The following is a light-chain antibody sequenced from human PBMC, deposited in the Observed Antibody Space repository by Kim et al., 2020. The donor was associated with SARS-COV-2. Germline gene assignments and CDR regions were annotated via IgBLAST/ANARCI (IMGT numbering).Light chain of an antibody. CDR1: GDKR. Sequence: GDKRACWYQRKPGQSPVLVIYQDDKRPSGIPERFSASNSGSTATLTISGTQTMDDADYYCQAWDNGTAVFGTGTKVTVL. J-gene: IGLJ1*01. CDR2: QDD. V-gene: IGLV3-1*01. CDR3: QAWDNGTAV.